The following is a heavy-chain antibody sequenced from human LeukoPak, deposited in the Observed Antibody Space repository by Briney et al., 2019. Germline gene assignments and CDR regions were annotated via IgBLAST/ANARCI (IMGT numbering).Heavy chain of an antibody. CDR1: GGSISRYY. V-gene: IGHV4-4*07. CDR3: ARDGDAFDI. CDR2: IVPSGNT. Sequence: SETLSLTCTVSGGSISRYYWSWVRQPAGKGLEWIGRIVPSGNTNYNPSLKSRVTMSVDTSKNQFSLKLNSVTAADTAVYYCARDGDAFDIWRQGTMVTVSS. J-gene: IGHJ3*02.